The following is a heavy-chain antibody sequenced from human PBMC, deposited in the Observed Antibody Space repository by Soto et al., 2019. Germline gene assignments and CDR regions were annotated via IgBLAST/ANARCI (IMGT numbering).Heavy chain of an antibody. CDR2: ISGSGGST. Sequence: EVQLLESGGGLVQPGGSLRLSCAASGFTFSSYAMSWVRQAPGKGLEWVSAISGSGGSTYYADSVKGRFTISRDNSKNALYLQMNSLRAEDTAVYYCARVVNSYGYFDYWGQGTLVTVSS. CDR1: GFTFSSYA. D-gene: IGHD5-18*01. CDR3: ARVVNSYGYFDY. V-gene: IGHV3-23*01. J-gene: IGHJ4*02.